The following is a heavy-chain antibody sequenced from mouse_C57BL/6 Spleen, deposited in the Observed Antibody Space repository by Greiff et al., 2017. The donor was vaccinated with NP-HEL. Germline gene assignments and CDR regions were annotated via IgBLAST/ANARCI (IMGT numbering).Heavy chain of an antibody. D-gene: IGHD2-2*01. V-gene: IGHV1-50*01. J-gene: IGHJ3*01. Sequence: QVQLQQPGAELVKPGASVKLTCKASGYTFTSYWMQWVKQRPGQGLEWIGEIDPSDSYTNYNQKFKGKATLTVDTSSSTAYMQLSSLTSEDSAVYYCARISYGYDGTYWGQGTLVTVSA. CDR1: GYTFTSYW. CDR2: IDPSDSYT. CDR3: ARISYGYDGTY.